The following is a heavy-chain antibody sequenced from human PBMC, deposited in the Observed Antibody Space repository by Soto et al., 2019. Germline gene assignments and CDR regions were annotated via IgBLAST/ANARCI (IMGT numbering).Heavy chain of an antibody. CDR2: IYYSGSA. J-gene: IGHJ4*02. CDR1: GGSISSSSYY. V-gene: IGHV4-61*05. Sequence: PSETLSLTCTVSGGSISSSSYYWGWIRQPPGKGLEWIGCIYYSGSANYNPSLESRVTISVETSKNQFSLKLSSVTAADTAVYYCAGSTYCSGGSCYPGYADHWGQGTLVTVSS. CDR3: AGSTYCSGGSCYPGYADH. D-gene: IGHD2-15*01.